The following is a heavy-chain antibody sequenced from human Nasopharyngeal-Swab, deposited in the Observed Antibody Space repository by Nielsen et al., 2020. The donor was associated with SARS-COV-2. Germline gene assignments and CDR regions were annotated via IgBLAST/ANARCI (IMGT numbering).Heavy chain of an antibody. J-gene: IGHJ2*01. CDR1: GFTFSDYD. D-gene: IGHD6-13*01. Sequence: GEPLKISCAASGFTFSDYDMHWVRQAPGKGLEHVSGISRDGRSIFFADSVRDRFTISRDNSKNTLYLQMNSLRAEDTAVYYCAKDGREQQLVPDFWYFDLWGRGTLVTVSS. CDR3: AKDGREQQLVPDFWYFDL. V-gene: IGHV3-64*02. CDR2: ISRDGRSI.